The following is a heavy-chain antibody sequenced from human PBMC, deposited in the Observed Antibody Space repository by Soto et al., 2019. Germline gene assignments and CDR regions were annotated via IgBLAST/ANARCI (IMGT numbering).Heavy chain of an antibody. D-gene: IGHD2-15*01. CDR1: GYTFTSYG. V-gene: IGHV1-18*01. CDR2: IGAYNVNT. CDR3: TGVPWPPRECSGGSCFSDSFDY. Sequence: ASVKVSCKASGYTFTSYGISWVRQAPGQGHEWIRWIGAYNVNTNYTQKLQGRVTMTTDTSTRTANMELRSLKSDTTAEYYSTGVPWPPRECSGGSCFSDSFDYWGQGTLVTVSS. J-gene: IGHJ4*02.